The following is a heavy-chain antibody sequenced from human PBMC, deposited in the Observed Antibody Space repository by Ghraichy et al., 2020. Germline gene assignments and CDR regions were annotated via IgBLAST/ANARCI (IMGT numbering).Heavy chain of an antibody. CDR1: GFTFSSSS. V-gene: IGHV3-21*01. Sequence: GGSLRLSCAASGFTFSSSSMNWVRQAPGKGLEWVSSISSSSTYIYYADSVKGRFSISRDNAKNSLYLQMNSLRAEDTAVYYCARDLASSTSLARWFDPWGQGTLVTVSS. CDR2: ISSSSTYI. CDR3: ARDLASSTSLARWFDP. J-gene: IGHJ5*02. D-gene: IGHD2-2*01.